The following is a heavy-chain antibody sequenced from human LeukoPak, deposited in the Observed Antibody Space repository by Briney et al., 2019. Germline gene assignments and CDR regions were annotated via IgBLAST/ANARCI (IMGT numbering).Heavy chain of an antibody. V-gene: IGHV3-23*01. CDR2: INSAGST. CDR1: GFTFSSYA. CDR3: AKDQNTVATAPFDY. J-gene: IGHJ4*02. D-gene: IGHD4-17*01. Sequence: PGGSLRLSCAASGFTFSSYAMSWVRQAPGKGLEWVSAINSAGSTYYGDSVRGRFTISRGNSKNVLYLQMNRLRAEDTALYYCAKDQNTVATAPFDYWGQGTLVTVSS.